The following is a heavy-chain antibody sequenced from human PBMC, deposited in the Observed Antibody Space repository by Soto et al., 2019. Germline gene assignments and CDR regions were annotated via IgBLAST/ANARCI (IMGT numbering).Heavy chain of an antibody. Sequence: QVQLVQSGAEVKKPGSSVKVSCKASGGTFSSYAISWVRQAPGQGLEWMGGIIPIFGTANYAQKLQGRVTITADESTSTAYMERSSLRSEDTAVYYCAREGNVGVTKMRYLAYWGREPWSPSPQ. V-gene: IGHV1-69*01. J-gene: IGHJ4*02. CDR3: AREGNVGVTKMRYLAY. CDR1: GGTFSSYA. D-gene: IGHD2-21*02. CDR2: IIPIFGTA.